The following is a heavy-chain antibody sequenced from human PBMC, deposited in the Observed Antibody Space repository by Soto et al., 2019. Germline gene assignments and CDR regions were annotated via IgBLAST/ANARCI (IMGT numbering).Heavy chain of an antibody. V-gene: IGHV4-4*02. CDR2: IYHSGST. J-gene: IGHJ6*02. CDR1: GGSISSSNW. D-gene: IGHD4-4*01. CDR3: ASHTVQGYYYGMDV. Sequence: SETLSLTCAVSGGSISSSNWWSWVRQPPGKGLEWIGEIYHSGSTNYNPSLKSRVTISVDKSKNQFSLKLSSVTAADTAVYYCASHTVQGYYYGMDVWGQGTTVTVSS.